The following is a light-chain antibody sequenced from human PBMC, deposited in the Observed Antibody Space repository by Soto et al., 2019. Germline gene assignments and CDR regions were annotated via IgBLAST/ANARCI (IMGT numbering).Light chain of an antibody. J-gene: IGKJ1*01. V-gene: IGKV3-15*01. CDR2: GAS. CDR1: QSISDT. CDR3: QQYNNWPWT. Sequence: EIVITQSPATLSVSPGGRATLSCRASQSISDTLAWYQQKPGQAPRLLIYGASTRAPGFPARFSGSGSGTDFTLTISSLQSEDFAVYYCQQYNNWPWTFGQGTKVDI.